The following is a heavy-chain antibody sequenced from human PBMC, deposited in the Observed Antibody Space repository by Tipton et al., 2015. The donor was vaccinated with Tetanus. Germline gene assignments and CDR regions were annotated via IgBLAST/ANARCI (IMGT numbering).Heavy chain of an antibody. CDR3: ARLSSDYYYFDY. Sequence: QLVQSGAEVKKPGASVRVSCKASGYPLTGHYMHWVRQAPGQGLEWMGWINPNTGGTKFSQKFQGRLTITGDTSIYTAYMELSSLTSDDTAVYYCARLSSDYYYFDYWGQGTLVTVSS. D-gene: IGHD6-19*01. CDR2: INPNTGGT. V-gene: IGHV1-2*02. CDR1: GYPLTGHY. J-gene: IGHJ4*02.